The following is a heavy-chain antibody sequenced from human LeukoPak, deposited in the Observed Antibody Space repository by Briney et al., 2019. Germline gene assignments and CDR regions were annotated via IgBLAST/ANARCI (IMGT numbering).Heavy chain of an antibody. CDR1: GFNFNKYF. Sequence: PGGSLRLSCAASGFNFNKYFMSWVRQAPGKGLEWVSGISWNSGSIGYADSVKGRFTISRDNAKNSLYLQMNSLRAEDTAVYYCARPHCSGGSCYFDYWGQGTLVTVSS. J-gene: IGHJ4*02. CDR2: ISWNSGSI. V-gene: IGHV3-20*04. CDR3: ARPHCSGGSCYFDY. D-gene: IGHD2-15*01.